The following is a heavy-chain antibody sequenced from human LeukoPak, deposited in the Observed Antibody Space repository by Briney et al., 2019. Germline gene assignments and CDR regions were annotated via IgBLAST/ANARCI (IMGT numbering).Heavy chain of an antibody. CDR3: ARDRTSFDN. Sequence: GGSLRLSCAASGFTFSGSAMHWVRQAPGKGLEWVSSISSGSISIFYADSVKGRFTISRDNAKNSLYLQMDSLRAEDTAVYYCARDRTSFDNWGQGTLVTVSS. D-gene: IGHD1-14*01. CDR1: GFTFSGSA. V-gene: IGHV3-21*01. J-gene: IGHJ4*02. CDR2: ISSGSISI.